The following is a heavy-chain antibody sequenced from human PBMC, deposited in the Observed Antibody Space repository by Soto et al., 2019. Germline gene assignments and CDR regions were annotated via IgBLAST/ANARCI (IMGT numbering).Heavy chain of an antibody. CDR1: GFTFSRYG. Sequence: QVQLVESGGGVVQPGSSLRLSCAAFGFTFSRYGIHWVRQSPGKGLEWVSVISYDGGKTDYVDSVRGRFTVSRDNSKNSLSIRMRSLRAEDTAVYFCAREFRPNLNDFCDYEWFYPWGQGTLVTVSS. J-gene: IGHJ5*02. V-gene: IGHV3-30*03. CDR2: ISYDGGKT. D-gene: IGHD4-17*01. CDR3: AREFRPNLNDFCDYEWFYP.